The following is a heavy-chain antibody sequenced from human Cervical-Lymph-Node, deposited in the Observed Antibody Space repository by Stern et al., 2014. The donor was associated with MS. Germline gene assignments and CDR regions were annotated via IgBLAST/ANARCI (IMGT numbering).Heavy chain of an antibody. CDR2: IYYRGNT. V-gene: IGHV4-59*01. CDR1: GASITSYY. CDR3: ARATDL. J-gene: IGHJ5*02. Sequence: QLQLQESGPGLLRPSKTLSLTCTVSGASITSYYWSWIRQPPGKGLEWIGYIYYRGNTNYNASLKGRVAISIGTSKTQFSLRLSSVTAADTAVYYCARATDLWGQGTLVTVSS.